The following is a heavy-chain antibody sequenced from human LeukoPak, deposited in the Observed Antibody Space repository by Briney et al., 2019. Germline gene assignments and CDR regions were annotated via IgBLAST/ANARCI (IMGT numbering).Heavy chain of an antibody. CDR2: ISHSGSP. J-gene: IGHJ6*03. D-gene: IGHD3-10*01. CDR1: AFSISGYY. Sequence: SETLSLTCTVSAFSISGYYWIWIRQPPGKGLEWVGYISHSGSPNSNPSLNSRVTISAHTSKHQHSLKLSSVTAADTAVYYCARDLGPPRGYYYYMDVWGKGTTVTVSS. V-gene: IGHV4-59*01. CDR3: ARDLGPPRGYYYYMDV.